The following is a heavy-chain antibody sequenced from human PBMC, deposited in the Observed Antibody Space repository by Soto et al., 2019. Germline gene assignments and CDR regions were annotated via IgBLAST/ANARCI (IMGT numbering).Heavy chain of an antibody. CDR2: IKSKTDGGTT. J-gene: IGHJ4*02. Sequence: PGGSLRLSCAASGFTFSNAWMNWFRQAPGKGLEWVGRIKSKTDGGTTDYAAPVKGRFTISRDDSKNTLYLQMNSLKTEDTAVYYCTTDQTLIQLWFRRPYYFDYWGQGTLVTVSS. D-gene: IGHD5-18*01. CDR3: TTDQTLIQLWFRRPYYFDY. CDR1: GFTFSNAW. V-gene: IGHV3-15*07.